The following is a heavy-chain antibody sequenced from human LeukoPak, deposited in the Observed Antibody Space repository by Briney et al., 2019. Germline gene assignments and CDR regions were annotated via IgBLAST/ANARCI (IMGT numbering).Heavy chain of an antibody. D-gene: IGHD3-16*02. J-gene: IGHJ4*02. CDR3: AKDLLYSDVWGSYRPNPLDY. CDR2: ISGSGYST. CDR1: GFTFSSYA. Sequence: GGSLRLSCTASGFTFSSYAMNWVRQAPGQGLEWVSAISGSGYSTFYADSMKGRFTISRDNSKNTLYLQMNSLRAEDTAVYYCAKDLLYSDVWGSYRPNPLDYWGQGTLVTVSS. V-gene: IGHV3-23*01.